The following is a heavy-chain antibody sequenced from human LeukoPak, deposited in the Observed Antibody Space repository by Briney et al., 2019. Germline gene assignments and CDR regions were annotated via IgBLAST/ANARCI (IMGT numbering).Heavy chain of an antibody. CDR1: GFTFSNYW. CDR3: ARGLGGSYPFDC. V-gene: IGHV3-74*01. J-gene: IGHJ4*02. D-gene: IGHD3-16*02. CDR2: INTDGSRT. Sequence: PGGSLRLSCAASGFTFSNYWMDWVRQAPGKGLVWVSRINTDGSRTTYADSVKGRFTISRDNAKNTLYLQMNSLRAGDTAVYFCARGLGGSYPFDCWGQGALVTVSS.